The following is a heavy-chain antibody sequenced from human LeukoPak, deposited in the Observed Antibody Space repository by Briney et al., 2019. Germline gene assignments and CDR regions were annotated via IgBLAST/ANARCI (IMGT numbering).Heavy chain of an antibody. CDR2: IYYSGST. CDR1: GGSISSCY. D-gene: IGHD5-12*01. Sequence: SETLSLTCTVSGGSISSCYWSWIRQPPGKGLEWIGYIYYSGSTNYNPSLKSRVTISVDTSKNQFSLKLSSVTAADTAVYYCARDYSGYDLGYYYYYMDVWGKGTTVTVSS. V-gene: IGHV4-59*01. CDR3: ARDYSGYDLGYYYYYMDV. J-gene: IGHJ6*03.